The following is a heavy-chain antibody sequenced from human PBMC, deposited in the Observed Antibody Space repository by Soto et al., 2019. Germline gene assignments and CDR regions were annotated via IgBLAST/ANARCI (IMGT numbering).Heavy chain of an antibody. CDR2: ISYDGSNK. V-gene: IGHV3-30*18. J-gene: IGHJ4*02. CDR1: GFTFSSYG. CDR3: AKDERYDILTGYSPPFDY. Sequence: GGSLRLSCAASGFTFSSYGMHWVRQVPGKGLEWVAVISYDGSNKYYADSVKGRFTISRDNSKNTLYLQMNSLRAEDTAVYYCAKDERYDILTGYSPPFDYWGQGT. D-gene: IGHD3-9*01.